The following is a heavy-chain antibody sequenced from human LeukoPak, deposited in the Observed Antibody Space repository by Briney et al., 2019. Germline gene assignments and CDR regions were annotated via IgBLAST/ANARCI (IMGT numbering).Heavy chain of an antibody. J-gene: IGHJ4*02. CDR2: MNPNSGKT. D-gene: IGHD3-10*01. CDR3: ARVGTTYYYGSGSPENFDY. CDR1: GYTFTSYD. Sequence: GASVKVSCKASGYTFTSYDINWGRQATGQGLEWMGWMNPNSGKTGYAQKFQGRVTITRNTSISTAYMELRSLRSEDTAVYYCARVGTTYYYGSGSPENFDYWGQGTLVTVSS. V-gene: IGHV1-8*03.